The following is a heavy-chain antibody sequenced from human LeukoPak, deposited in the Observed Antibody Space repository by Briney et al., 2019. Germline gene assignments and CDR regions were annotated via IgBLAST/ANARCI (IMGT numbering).Heavy chain of an antibody. CDR2: ISNSSSTI. J-gene: IGHJ4*02. Sequence: GGSLRLSCAASGFSFSNYSMNWVRQSPGRGLEWLSYISNSSSTIYYAESVRGRFTVSRDDAKNSLYLQMNNLRAEDTALYYCTRSLYWGRGTLVTVSS. V-gene: IGHV3-48*04. CDR1: GFSFSNYS. CDR3: TRSLY.